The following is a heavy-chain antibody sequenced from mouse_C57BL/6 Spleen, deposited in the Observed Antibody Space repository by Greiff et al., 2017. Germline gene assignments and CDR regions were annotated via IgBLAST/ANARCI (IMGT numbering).Heavy chain of an antibody. J-gene: IGHJ3*01. CDR3: ASIYYYGSSWFAY. CDR1: GYTFTSYW. CDR2: IYPSDSET. D-gene: IGHD1-1*01. Sequence: QVQLQQPGAELVRPGSSVKLSCKASGYTFTSYWMDWVKQRPGQGLEWIGNIYPSDSETHYNQKFKDKATLTVDQSSSTAYMQLSSLTSEDSAVYYCASIYYYGSSWFAYWGQGTLVTVSA. V-gene: IGHV1-61*01.